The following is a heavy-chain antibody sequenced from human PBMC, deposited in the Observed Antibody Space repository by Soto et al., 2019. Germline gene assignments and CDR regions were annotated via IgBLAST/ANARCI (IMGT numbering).Heavy chain of an antibody. V-gene: IGHV1-18*03. J-gene: IGHJ6*02. CDR1: GFTFSNYG. CDR2: VSANNGHT. Sequence: GASVKVSCKASGFTFSNYGLNWVRQAPGQGLEWMGWVSANNGHTNYAQNLQGRVSMTTDTSTSTAYMELRGLTFDDMAVYYCARDIESVTAKHFFYYYAMDVWGQGTTVTVSS. D-gene: IGHD2-8*01. CDR3: ARDIESVTAKHFFYYYAMDV.